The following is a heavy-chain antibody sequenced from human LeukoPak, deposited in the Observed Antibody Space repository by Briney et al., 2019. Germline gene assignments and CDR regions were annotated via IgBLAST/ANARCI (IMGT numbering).Heavy chain of an antibody. V-gene: IGHV4-34*01. Sequence: SETLSLTCAVYGGSFSGYYWSWIRQPPGKGLEWIGSIYYSGSTYYNPSLKSRVTISVDTSKNQFSLKLSSVTAADTAVYYCASLKAVAGTSYYFDSSGYHFREFDYWGQGTLVTVSS. CDR1: GGSFSGYY. J-gene: IGHJ4*02. CDR2: IYYSGST. D-gene: IGHD3-22*01. CDR3: ASLKAVAGTSYYFDSSGYHFREFDY.